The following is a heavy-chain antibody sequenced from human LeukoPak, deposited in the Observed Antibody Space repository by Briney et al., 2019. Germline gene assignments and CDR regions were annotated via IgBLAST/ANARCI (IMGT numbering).Heavy chain of an antibody. Sequence: SETLSLTCAVYSGSFSGYYWSWIRQPPGKGLEWIGEINHSGSTNYNPSLKSRVTISVDTSKNQFSLKLSSVTAADTAVYYCARGRAVAGKGPYFDYWGQGTLVTVSS. CDR3: ARGRAVAGKGPYFDY. V-gene: IGHV4-34*01. D-gene: IGHD6-19*01. J-gene: IGHJ4*02. CDR2: INHSGST. CDR1: SGSFSGYY.